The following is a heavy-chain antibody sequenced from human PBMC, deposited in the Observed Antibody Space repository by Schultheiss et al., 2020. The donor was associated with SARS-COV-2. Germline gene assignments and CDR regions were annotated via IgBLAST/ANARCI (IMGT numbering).Heavy chain of an antibody. Sequence: ASVKVSCKASGYTFTSYAMNWVRQAPGQGLEWMGWINPNSGGTNYAQKFQGRVTMTRDTSISTAYMELSSLRSEDTAVYYCAREPWFDPWGQGTLVTVSS. CDR1: GYTFTSYA. CDR3: AREPWFDP. CDR2: INPNSGGT. J-gene: IGHJ5*02. V-gene: IGHV1-2*02.